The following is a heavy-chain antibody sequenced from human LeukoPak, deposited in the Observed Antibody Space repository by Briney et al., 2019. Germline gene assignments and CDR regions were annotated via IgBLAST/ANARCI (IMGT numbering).Heavy chain of an antibody. CDR2: INPNSGGT. Sequence: ASVKVSCKASGYTFTGYYMHWVRQAPGQGLEWMGWINPNSGGTNYAQKFQGRVTMTRYTSISTAYMELSRLRSDDTSVYYCARDLGVGATRGGYYFDYWGQGTLVTVSS. D-gene: IGHD1-26*01. CDR3: ARDLGVGATRGGYYFDY. CDR1: GYTFTGYY. J-gene: IGHJ4*02. V-gene: IGHV1-2*02.